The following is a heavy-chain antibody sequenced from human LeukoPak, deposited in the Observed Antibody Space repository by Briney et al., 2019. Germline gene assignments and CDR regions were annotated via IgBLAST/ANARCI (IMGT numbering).Heavy chain of an antibody. D-gene: IGHD1-26*01. CDR2: FNSGGGST. Sequence: TGGSLTLSCAASGFIFNNYWMHWARHAPGKGRVWVSRFNSGGGSTNYAGSVEGRFTISRDNANNTLYLQMNSLSAEDTAVYYCARGWELTAVDYYYMDVWGKGTTVTVSS. CDR1: GFIFNNYW. V-gene: IGHV3-74*01. CDR3: ARGWELTAVDYYYMDV. J-gene: IGHJ6*03.